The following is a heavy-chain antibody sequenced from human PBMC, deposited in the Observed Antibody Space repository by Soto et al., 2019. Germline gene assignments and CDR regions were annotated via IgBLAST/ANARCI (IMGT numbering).Heavy chain of an antibody. J-gene: IGHJ4*02. D-gene: IGHD5-12*01. CDR1: GGSISSSSYY. V-gene: IGHV4-39*01. CDR3: ARTNLVATYYFDC. Sequence: SETLSLSCTVSGGSISSSSYYWGWIRQPPGTGLEWIGSIFYSGSTSYNPSLKSRVTISVDTSKNQFSLKLSSVTAADTAVYYCARTNLVATYYFDCWGQGTLVTVSS. CDR2: IFYSGST.